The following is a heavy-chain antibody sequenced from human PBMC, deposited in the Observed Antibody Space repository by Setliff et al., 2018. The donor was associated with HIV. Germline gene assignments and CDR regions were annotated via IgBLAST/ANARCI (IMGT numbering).Heavy chain of an antibody. V-gene: IGHV4-38-2*02. Sequence: PSETLSLTCTVSGYSISSGYYWGWIRQPPGKGLEWIGTIYHSGSTYYNPSLKSRVTISVDTSKNQFSLKLTSVTAADTAVYYCARDAFGELPYSWFDPWGQGTLVTVSS. CDR2: IYHSGST. D-gene: IGHD3-10*01. CDR3: ARDAFGELPYSWFDP. CDR1: GYSISSGYY. J-gene: IGHJ5*02.